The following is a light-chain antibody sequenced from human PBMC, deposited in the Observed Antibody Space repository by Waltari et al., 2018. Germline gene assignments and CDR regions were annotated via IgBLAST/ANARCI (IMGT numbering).Light chain of an antibody. CDR2: KAH. Sequence: QTVVTQEPSLSVSPGGTVTLTCALSSGSLSTTSYASWYQQRPGQTPRTLVYKAHSRSSGVPDRFSGSIIGNKAALIITGAQADDEAVYYCLIYMGSGIWVFGGGTKLTVL. CDR3: LIYMGSGIWV. CDR1: SGSLSTTSY. V-gene: IGLV8-61*01. J-gene: IGLJ3*02.